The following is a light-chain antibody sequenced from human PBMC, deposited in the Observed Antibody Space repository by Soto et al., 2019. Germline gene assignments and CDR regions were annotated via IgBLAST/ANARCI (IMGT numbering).Light chain of an antibody. Sequence: NFMLTQPHSVSESPGKTVTISCTRSSGSIASSYVQWYQQRPGSAPTTVIYEDNQRPSGVPDRFSGSIDSSSNSASLTISGLKTEDEADYYCQSYDSSIVVFGGGTKLTV. CDR3: QSYDSSIVV. CDR1: SGSIASSY. V-gene: IGLV6-57*04. J-gene: IGLJ2*01. CDR2: EDN.